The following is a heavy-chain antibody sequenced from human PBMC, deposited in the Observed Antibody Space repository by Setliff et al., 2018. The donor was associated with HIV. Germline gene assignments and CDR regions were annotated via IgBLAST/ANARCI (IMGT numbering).Heavy chain of an antibody. Sequence: SETLSLTCTVSGGPISSGSYSWSWIRQPAGKGLEWIGRIYTNGTTNYNPSLRTRSTISVDLSKNQFSLTLSPVTAADTAIYYCARLPSGYHYDSSDYYGYFFDYWGQGTLVTVSS. CDR3: ARLPSGYHYDSSDYYGYFFDY. J-gene: IGHJ4*02. CDR1: GGPISSGSYS. V-gene: IGHV4-61*02. CDR2: IYTNGTT. D-gene: IGHD3-22*01.